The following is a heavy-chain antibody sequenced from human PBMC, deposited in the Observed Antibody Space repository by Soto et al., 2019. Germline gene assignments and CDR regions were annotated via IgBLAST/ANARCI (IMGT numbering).Heavy chain of an antibody. J-gene: IGHJ4*02. CDR1: GFSLSTSGMC. CDR3: SRSTYYYDSSGYGFYYFDY. Sequence: SGPTLVNPTQTLTLNCTFSGFSLSTSGMCVSWISQPPGKALEWLARIDWDDDKYYSTSLKTRLTISKDTSKNQVVLTMTNMDPVDTATYYCSRSTYYYDSSGYGFYYFDYWGQGTLVTLSS. CDR2: IDWDDDK. V-gene: IGHV2-70*11. D-gene: IGHD3-22*01.